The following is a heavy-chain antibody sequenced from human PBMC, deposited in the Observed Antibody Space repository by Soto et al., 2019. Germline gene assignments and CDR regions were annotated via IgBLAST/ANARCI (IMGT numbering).Heavy chain of an antibody. V-gene: IGHV4-31*03. CDR1: GGSITSGGYY. Sequence: SETLSLTCTVSGGSITSGGYYWSWIRQHPGKGLEWIGYIYYSGVTYYNPSLKSRVTISVDTSKNQFSLKLSSVTAADTAVYYCARRYGGNFDFWGQGTLVTVSS. J-gene: IGHJ4*02. CDR2: IYYSGVT. CDR3: ARRYGGNFDF. D-gene: IGHD1-26*01.